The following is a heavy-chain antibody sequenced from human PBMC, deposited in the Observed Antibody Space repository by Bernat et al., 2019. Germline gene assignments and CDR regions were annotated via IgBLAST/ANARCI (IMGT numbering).Heavy chain of an antibody. CDR3: AKTPYGNAMRGWFDP. V-gene: IGHV3-23*01. CDR2: ISGSGGST. D-gene: IGHD2-2*01. J-gene: IGHJ5*02. CDR1: GFTFSSYA. Sequence: EVQMLESGGGLVQPGGSLRLSCAASGFTFSSYAMSWVSQAPGKGLEWVSAISGSGGSTYYADYVKGRFTISRDNSKNTLYMKMNSLRAEHTAVYYCAKTPYGNAMRGWFDPWGQGTLVTVSS.